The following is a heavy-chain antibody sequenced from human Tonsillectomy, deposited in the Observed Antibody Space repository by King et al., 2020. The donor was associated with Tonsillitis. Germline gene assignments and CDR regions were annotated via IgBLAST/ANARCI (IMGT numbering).Heavy chain of an antibody. Sequence: QLQESGPGLVKPSETLSLTCTVSGGSVSSGSYYWSWIRQPPGKGLEWIGYIYYSGSTNYNPSLKSRVTISVDTSKNQFSLKLSSVTAADTAVYYCARLHNDSSGPHWGQGTLVTVSS. CDR1: GGSVSSGSYY. CDR2: IYYSGST. D-gene: IGHD3-22*01. J-gene: IGHJ1*01. V-gene: IGHV4-61*01. CDR3: ARLHNDSSGPH.